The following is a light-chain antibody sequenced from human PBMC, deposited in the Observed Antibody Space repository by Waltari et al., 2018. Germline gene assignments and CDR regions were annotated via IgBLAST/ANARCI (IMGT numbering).Light chain of an antibody. CDR3: HQYNHWPTFT. V-gene: IGKV3-15*01. Sequence: EIEMTQSPATLSVSPGERVTLSCRASQSVGNNLAWYQQRPGQAPRLLIYGASTRATDISDRFSGSGSGTDFTLTISALQSEDLAVYYCHQYNHWPTFTFGQGTKVEIK. CDR2: GAS. CDR1: QSVGNN. J-gene: IGKJ2*01.